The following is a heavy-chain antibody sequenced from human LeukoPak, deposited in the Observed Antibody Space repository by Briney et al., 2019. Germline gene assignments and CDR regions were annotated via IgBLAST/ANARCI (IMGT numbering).Heavy chain of an antibody. D-gene: IGHD2-21*02. CDR1: GFTFSSYW. V-gene: IGHV3-74*01. J-gene: IGHJ4*02. CDR3: ARDGDAPMTDFDY. Sequence: GGSLRLSCAASGFTFSSYWMCWVRQDPGKGLAWVSCIRTDGSITAYAGSVKGRFTISRDNAKNTLYLQMNSLRADDTAVYYCARDGDAPMTDFDYWGQGTLVTVSS. CDR2: IRTDGSIT.